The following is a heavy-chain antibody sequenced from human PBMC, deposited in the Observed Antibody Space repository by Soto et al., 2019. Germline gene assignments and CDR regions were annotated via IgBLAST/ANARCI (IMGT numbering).Heavy chain of an antibody. CDR3: ARLPRKHSGYYSFYCDY. J-gene: IGHJ4*02. CDR1: GYTLSNHS. V-gene: IGHV1-18*04. D-gene: IGHD3-22*01. Sequence: QVQLVQSGGEVKKPGASVKVSCKASGYTLSNHSILWVRQAPGQGLEWMGWISAHTGNKFYAQRFQGRVTMTTDTSTSTAYMEVRSLRSDDTAVYYCARLPRKHSGYYSFYCDYWGQGTMVTVSS. CDR2: ISAHTGNK.